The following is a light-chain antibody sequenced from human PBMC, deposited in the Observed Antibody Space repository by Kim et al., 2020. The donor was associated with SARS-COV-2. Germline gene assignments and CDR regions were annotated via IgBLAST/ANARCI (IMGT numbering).Light chain of an antibody. V-gene: IGKV3-15*01. CDR2: GAS. Sequence: VCPWERATVSCRASQSVRTNLVWYQQKSGQAPRLLMHGASTRATGIPARFSGSGSGTEFTLTINSLQSEDFAVYYCQQYNEWPLTFGGGTKVDIK. J-gene: IGKJ4*01. CDR3: QQYNEWPLT. CDR1: QSVRTN.